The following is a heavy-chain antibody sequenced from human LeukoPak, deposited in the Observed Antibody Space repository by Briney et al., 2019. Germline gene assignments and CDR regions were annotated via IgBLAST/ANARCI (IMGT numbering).Heavy chain of an antibody. CDR2: IYPGDSDT. CDR3: ARQDCSGGSCYSAPFDY. V-gene: IGHV5-51*01. Sequence: GESLKISCKGSGYSFTSYWIGWVRQMPGKGLEWMGIIYPGDSDTRYSPSFQGQVTISADKSISTAYLQWSSLKASDTAMYYCARQDCSGGSCYSAPFDYRGQGTLVTVSS. J-gene: IGHJ4*02. D-gene: IGHD2-15*01. CDR1: GYSFTSYW.